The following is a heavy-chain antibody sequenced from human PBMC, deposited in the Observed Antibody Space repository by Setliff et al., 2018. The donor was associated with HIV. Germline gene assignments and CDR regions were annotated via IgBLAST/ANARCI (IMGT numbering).Heavy chain of an antibody. CDR2: VNPTGRP. Sequence: SETLSLTCTVSGEPFNGFYWTWIRQPPGKGLEWIGDVNPTGRPNYSPSLKSRVTMSLDTSKNQFSLNLKSVTAADTALYYCATTGQGRAYFDSWGQGSLVTVSS. D-gene: IGHD2-21*01. V-gene: IGHV4-34*01. CDR3: ATTGQGRAYFDS. CDR1: GEPFNGFY. J-gene: IGHJ4*02.